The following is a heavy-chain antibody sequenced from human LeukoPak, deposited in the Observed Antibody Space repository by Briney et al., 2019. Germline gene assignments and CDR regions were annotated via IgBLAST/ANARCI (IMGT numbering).Heavy chain of an antibody. CDR3: ARVRHYFDSGSSNYFDY. V-gene: IGHV3-48*03. Sequence: GGSLRLSCAASGFTFSSYEMNWVRQAPGKGLEWLSYISSSGGTTFYADSVKGRFTISRDNAKNSLYLQMSSLRAEDTAVYYCARVRHYFDSGSSNYFDYWGQGTLVTVSS. J-gene: IGHJ4*02. D-gene: IGHD3-10*01. CDR2: ISSSGGTT. CDR1: GFTFSSYE.